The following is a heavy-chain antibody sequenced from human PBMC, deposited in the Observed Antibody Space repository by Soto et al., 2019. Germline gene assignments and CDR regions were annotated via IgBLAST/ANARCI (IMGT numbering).Heavy chain of an antibody. J-gene: IGHJ6*01. Sequence: QITLKESGPTLVQPTQTLTLTCTFSGFSLNTGGLGVGWIRQPPGKALEWLALIYWDGDKRYSPSLKRRLSTAEDASNTEDDPTITNMAPADTATSYGSHSRCSGRCVRSASSRYHYGMGVWGQGTTVPGSS. CDR2: IYWDGDK. CDR1: GFSLNTGGLG. V-gene: IGHV2-5*02. CDR3: SHSRCSGRCVRSASSRYHYGMGV. D-gene: IGHD2-15*01.